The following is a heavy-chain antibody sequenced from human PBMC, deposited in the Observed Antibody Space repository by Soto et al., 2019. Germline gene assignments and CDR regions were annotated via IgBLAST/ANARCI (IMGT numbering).Heavy chain of an antibody. Sequence: PGGSLRLSCAASGLAFSNYAISWVRQAPGKGLEWVSTISASGYSAYYGGAVKGRFTTSRDNSKSTLYLQMNRLRADDTAVYYCAKGEQLWEPFDHWAQGTQVTVSS. CDR2: ISASGYSA. V-gene: IGHV3-23*01. CDR3: AKGEQLWEPFDH. J-gene: IGHJ5*02. CDR1: GLAFSNYA. D-gene: IGHD5-18*01.